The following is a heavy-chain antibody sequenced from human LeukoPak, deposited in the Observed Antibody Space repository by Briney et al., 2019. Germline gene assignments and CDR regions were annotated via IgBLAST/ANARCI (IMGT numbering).Heavy chain of an antibody. Sequence: GASVKVSCKASGYTFTSYDINWVRQATGQGLGWMGWMNPKSGDTGYAQKFQGRVTITRNTSISTAYMELSSLRSEDTAVYYCARDISYYYDSSGYYYYYYYYMDVWGKGTTVTVSS. CDR1: GYTFTSYD. CDR3: ARDISYYYDSSGYYYYYYYYMDV. V-gene: IGHV1-8*03. D-gene: IGHD3-22*01. CDR2: MNPKSGDT. J-gene: IGHJ6*03.